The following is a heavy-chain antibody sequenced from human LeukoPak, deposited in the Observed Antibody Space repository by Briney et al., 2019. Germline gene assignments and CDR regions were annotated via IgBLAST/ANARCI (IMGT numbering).Heavy chain of an antibody. Sequence: ASVKVSSKASGYTFSSFYMHWVRQAPGQGLEWMGIINPTGGSTSYAQKFQGRVTMTTDTSTSTVYMELSSLRSEDTAVYYCARDHSTGGNWGQGTLVTVSS. CDR3: ARDHSTGGN. CDR2: INPTGGST. V-gene: IGHV1-46*01. CDR1: GYTFSSFY. J-gene: IGHJ4*02. D-gene: IGHD2-8*02.